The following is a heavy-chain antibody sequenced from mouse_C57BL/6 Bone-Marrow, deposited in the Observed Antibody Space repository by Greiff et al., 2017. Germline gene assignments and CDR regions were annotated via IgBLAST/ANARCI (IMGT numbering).Heavy chain of an antibody. D-gene: IGHD1-1*01. V-gene: IGHV5-16*01. CDR2: INYDGSST. J-gene: IGHJ4*01. Sequence: EVKLVESEGGLVQPGSSMKLSCTASGFTFSDYYMAWVRQVPEKGLEWVANINYDGSSTYYLDSLKSRFIISRDNAKNILYLQMSSLKSEDTATYYCARGGTTVVEGYYAMDYWGQGTSVTVSS. CDR1: GFTFSDYY. CDR3: ARGGTTVVEGYYAMDY.